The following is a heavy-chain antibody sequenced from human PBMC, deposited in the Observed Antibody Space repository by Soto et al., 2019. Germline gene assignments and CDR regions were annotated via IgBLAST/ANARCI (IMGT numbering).Heavy chain of an antibody. Sequence: ASVKVSCKAIGYTSSSYGINWVRQAPGQGLEWMGWISVFNGDTKYAQKLQGRVAITKDPGTSTAHMELRSLRSDDAAVYFCATKDDHKDDQPYYYGMDIWGQGTTVTVSS. CDR3: ATKDDHKDDQPYYYGMDI. V-gene: IGHV1-18*01. CDR2: ISVFNGDT. D-gene: IGHD3-16*01. CDR1: GYTSSSYG. J-gene: IGHJ6*02.